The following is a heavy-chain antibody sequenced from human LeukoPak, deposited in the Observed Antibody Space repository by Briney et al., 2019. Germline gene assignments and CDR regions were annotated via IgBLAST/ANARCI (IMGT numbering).Heavy chain of an antibody. CDR3: ARDPLAAAGIVY. Sequence: SETLSLTCTVSGGSISSGSYYWSWIRQPAGKGLEWIGRIYSSGSTNYNPSLKSRVTISVDTSKNQFSLNLSSVTAADTAVYYCARDPLAAAGIVYWGQGTLVTVSS. J-gene: IGHJ4*02. CDR1: GGSISSGSYY. D-gene: IGHD6-13*01. CDR2: IYSSGST. V-gene: IGHV4-61*02.